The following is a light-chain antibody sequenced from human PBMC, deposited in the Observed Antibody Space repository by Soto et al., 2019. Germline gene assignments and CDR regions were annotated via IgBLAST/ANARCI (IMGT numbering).Light chain of an antibody. CDR3: QRYDTAPHT. CDR2: GAS. Sequence: EIVVTQAPGTLSLSPRESATLACQASQRVSSSQVAWYQHKPGQAPRHIIYGASRRATGIPDRFSGVGSETYFTLTISRLEPEDFAVYYCQRYDTAPHTFGQGTKLEIK. J-gene: IGKJ2*01. CDR1: QRVSSSQ. V-gene: IGKV3-20*01.